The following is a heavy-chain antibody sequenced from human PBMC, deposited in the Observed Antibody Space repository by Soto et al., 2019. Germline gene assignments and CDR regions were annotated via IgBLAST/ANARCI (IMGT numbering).Heavy chain of an antibody. CDR3: GTIESALYSNNMRGMDV. CDR1: GYSFDDYG. Sequence: SVKVSFKASGYSFDDYGISSVRQVPGHGLEWMGWISAYNGNTNFAQRLQSRVTLTTDTSTSTAYSEVRRLRSDDTAVYFCGTIESALYSNNMRGMDVWVQGTTVTVSS. V-gene: IGHV1-18*01. D-gene: IGHD4-4*01. J-gene: IGHJ6*02. CDR2: ISAYNGNT.